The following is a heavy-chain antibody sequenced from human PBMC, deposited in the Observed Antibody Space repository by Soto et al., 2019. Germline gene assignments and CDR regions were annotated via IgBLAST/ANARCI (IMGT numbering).Heavy chain of an antibody. D-gene: IGHD2-8*01. V-gene: IGHV3-74*01. J-gene: IGHJ4*02. CDR3: ARDPLARGICTNGVCYYY. CDR2: INSDGSST. CDR1: GFTFSSYW. Sequence: GGSLRLSCAASGFTFSSYWMHWVRQAPGKGLVWVSRINSDGSSTSYADSVKGRFTISRDNAKNTLYLQMNSLRAEDTAVYYCARDPLARGICTNGVCYYYWGQGTLVTV.